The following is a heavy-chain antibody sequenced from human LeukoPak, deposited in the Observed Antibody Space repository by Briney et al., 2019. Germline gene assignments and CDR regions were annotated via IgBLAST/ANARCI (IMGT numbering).Heavy chain of an antibody. CDR2: IREDGNEK. Sequence: GGSLRLSCAASGFTFSSYWMSWVRQAPGKGLEWVANIREDGNEKYYADSVKGQFTISRDNSQNTLFLQMNSLRIEDTAVYYCARVVDGGSSWYSPMEYWGQGTRVTVSS. CDR3: ARVVDGGSSWYSPMEY. J-gene: IGHJ4*02. D-gene: IGHD6-13*01. CDR1: GFTFSSYW. V-gene: IGHV3-7*01.